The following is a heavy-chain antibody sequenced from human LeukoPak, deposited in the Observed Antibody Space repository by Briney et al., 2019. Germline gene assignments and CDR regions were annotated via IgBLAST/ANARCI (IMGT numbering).Heavy chain of an antibody. J-gene: IGHJ5*02. CDR2: INPNSGGT. CDR1: GYTFTGYY. Sequence: GASVKVSCKASGYTFTGYYMHWARQAPGQGLEWMGWINPNSGGTSYAQKFQGRVTMTRDMSTSTVYMELSSLRSEDTAVYYCARDGTVTTWDSHWFDPWGQGTLVTVSS. D-gene: IGHD4-17*01. CDR3: ARDGTVTTWDSHWFDP. V-gene: IGHV1-2*02.